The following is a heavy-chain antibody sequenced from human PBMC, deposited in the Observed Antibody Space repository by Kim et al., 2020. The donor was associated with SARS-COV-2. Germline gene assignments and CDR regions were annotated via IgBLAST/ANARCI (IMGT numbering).Heavy chain of an antibody. V-gene: IGHV3-30*18. D-gene: IGHD2-21*02. CDR3: AKDRGPAGGYFDAFDI. CDR2: ISYDGSNK. J-gene: IGHJ3*02. Sequence: GGSLRLSCAASGFTFSSYGMHWVRQAPGKGLEWVAVISYDGSNKYYADSVKGRFTISRDNSKNTLYLQMNSLRAEDTAVYYCAKDRGPAGGYFDAFDIWGQGTMVTVSS. CDR1: GFTFSSYG.